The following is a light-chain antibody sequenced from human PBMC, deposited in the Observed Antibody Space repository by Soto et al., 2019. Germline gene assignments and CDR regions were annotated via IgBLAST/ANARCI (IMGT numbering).Light chain of an antibody. J-gene: IGKJ1*01. V-gene: IGKV3-20*01. CDR1: QSVSNTY. CDR2: RAS. Sequence: EIVLTQSPGTLSLSPGDTATLSCRASQSVSNTYVAWYQQKPGKAPRLLIYRASSRATGFPDRFSGSGAGTDFTLTISRLETEDFAVYYCQLYDSSSWTFGQGTKVDIK. CDR3: QLYDSSSWT.